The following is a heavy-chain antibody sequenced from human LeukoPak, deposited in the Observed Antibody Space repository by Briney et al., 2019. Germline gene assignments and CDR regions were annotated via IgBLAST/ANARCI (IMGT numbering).Heavy chain of an antibody. CDR3: ARSSVGARRRIDY. D-gene: IGHD1-26*01. J-gene: IGHJ4*02. Sequence: ASVKVSCKASGYTFTSYDINWVRQATGQGLEWMGWMNPNSGNTGYAQKFQSRVTMTRSASINTAYMELSSLTSDDTAVYYCARSSVGARRRIDYWGQGTLVTVSS. CDR1: GYTFTSYD. CDR2: MNPNSGNT. V-gene: IGHV1-8*01.